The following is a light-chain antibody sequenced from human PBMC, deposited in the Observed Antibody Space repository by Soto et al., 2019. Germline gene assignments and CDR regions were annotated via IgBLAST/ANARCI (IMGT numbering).Light chain of an antibody. CDR1: QSISSW. Sequence: DIQMTQSPSTLSASVGDRVTITCRASQSISSWLAWYPQKPGKAPKLLIYEASTLQSGVPSRFSGSGSGNAFTITITRLQPDELATDYGQQYNSYPWTFGPGTKVDIK. CDR3: QQYNSYPWT. CDR2: EAS. J-gene: IGKJ1*01. V-gene: IGKV1-5*01.